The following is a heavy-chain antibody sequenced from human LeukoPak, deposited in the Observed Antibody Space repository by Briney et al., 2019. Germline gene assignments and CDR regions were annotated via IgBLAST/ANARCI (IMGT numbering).Heavy chain of an antibody. V-gene: IGHV3-53*01. Sequence: GGSLRLSCAASGFTFASYTMAWVRQAPGKGLEWVSVIYSGGSTYYADSMKGRFTISRDNSKNTLYLQMNSLRAEDTAVYYCARAATAVGYFDYWGQGTLVTVSS. CDR3: ARAATAVGYFDY. CDR2: IYSGGST. D-gene: IGHD4-23*01. CDR1: GFTFASYT. J-gene: IGHJ4*02.